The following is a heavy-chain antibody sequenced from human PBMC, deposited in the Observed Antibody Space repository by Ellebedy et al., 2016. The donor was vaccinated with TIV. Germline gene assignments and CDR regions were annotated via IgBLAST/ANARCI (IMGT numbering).Heavy chain of an antibody. J-gene: IGHJ4*02. CDR2: ISNDGSNK. CDR3: AKGCRTGSICYLIDY. Sequence: PGGSLRLSCAASGFTFSSHGMHWVRQAPGKGLEWVAVISNDGSNKNYADSVKGRFTVSRDNSKNTLYLQVDSLRAEDTAVYYCAKGCRTGSICYLIDYWGQGTQVTVSS. CDR1: GFTFSSHG. V-gene: IGHV3-30*18. D-gene: IGHD3/OR15-3a*01.